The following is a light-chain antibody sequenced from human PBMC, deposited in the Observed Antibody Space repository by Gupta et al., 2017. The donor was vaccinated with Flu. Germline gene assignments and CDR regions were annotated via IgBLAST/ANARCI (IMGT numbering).Light chain of an antibody. CDR2: GAS. J-gene: IGKJ4*01. CDR1: QSINSD. V-gene: IGKV3-15*01. Sequence: EVVMTQSPATLSVSPGDRATLSCRASQSINSDLAWYQQKPGQAPRLIIYGASTRATGVPARFSGSGSGTEFALTISSLQSEDFAVYYCQQYNNWPPLTFGGGTKVEIK. CDR3: QQYNNWPPLT.